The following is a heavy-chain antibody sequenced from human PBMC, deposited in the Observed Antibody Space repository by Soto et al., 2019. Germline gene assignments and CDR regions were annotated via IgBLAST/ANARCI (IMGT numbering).Heavy chain of an antibody. V-gene: IGHV4-34*01. CDR2: INHSGST. CDR3: ARISGSYYYDSSGYYLY. CDR1: GGSFSGYY. Sequence: SETLSLTCAVYGGSFSGYYWSWIRQPPGKGLEWIGEINHSGSTNYNPSLKSRVTISVDTSKNQFSLKLSSVTAADTAVYYCARISGSYYYDSSGYYLYWGQGTLVTVSS. D-gene: IGHD3-22*01. J-gene: IGHJ4*02.